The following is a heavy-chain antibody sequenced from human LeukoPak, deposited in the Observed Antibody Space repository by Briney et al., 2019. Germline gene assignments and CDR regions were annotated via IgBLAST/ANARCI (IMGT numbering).Heavy chain of an antibody. Sequence: ASVRVSCKASGDTFTAYYMHWVRQAPGEGLEWMGWINPNTGDTKYAQKFQGRVTMTKDASTSTAYMDLSRLTYDDTAVYYCAHFSRSSGVDNWGQGTLVIVSS. D-gene: IGHD6-6*01. CDR1: GDTFTAYY. CDR2: INPNTGDT. V-gene: IGHV1-2*02. J-gene: IGHJ4*02. CDR3: AHFSRSSGVDN.